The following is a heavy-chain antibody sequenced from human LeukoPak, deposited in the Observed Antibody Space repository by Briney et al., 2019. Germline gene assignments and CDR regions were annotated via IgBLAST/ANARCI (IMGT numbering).Heavy chain of an antibody. CDR1: GFTFSSYS. CDR2: ISSSSSYI. Sequence: GGSLRLSCAASGFTFSSYSMNWVRQAPGKGLEWVSSISSSSSYIYYADSVKGRFTISRDNAKNSLYLQMNSLRAEDTAVYYCARDDLHSSSWTYYFDYWGQGTLVTVSS. D-gene: IGHD6-13*01. J-gene: IGHJ4*02. V-gene: IGHV3-21*01. CDR3: ARDDLHSSSWTYYFDY.